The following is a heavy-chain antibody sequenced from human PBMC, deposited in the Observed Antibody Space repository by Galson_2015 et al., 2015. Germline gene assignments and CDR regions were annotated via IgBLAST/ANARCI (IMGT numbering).Heavy chain of an antibody. J-gene: IGHJ4*02. CDR3: AREPRFGELFHLDY. CDR2: INPSGGST. D-gene: IGHD3-10*02. Sequence: SVKVSCKASGYTFINYYIHWVRQAPGQGLEWMGIINPSGGSTTYAQKFQGRVTLTRDTSTSTVYMELSSLRSEDTAVYFCAREPRFGELFHLDYWAREPWSPSPQ. V-gene: IGHV1-46*01. CDR1: GYTFINYY.